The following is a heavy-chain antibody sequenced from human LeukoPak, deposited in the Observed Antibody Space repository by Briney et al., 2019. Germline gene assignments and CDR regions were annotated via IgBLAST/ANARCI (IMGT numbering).Heavy chain of an antibody. D-gene: IGHD3-10*01. CDR2: ISYDGSNK. J-gene: IGHJ4*02. CDR3: AKSHYRGFGELFSNFDY. Sequence: GRSLRLSCAASGFTFSSYGMHWVRQAPGKGLEWVAVISYDGSNKYYADSVKGRFTITRDNSKNTLYLQMNGLRAEDTAVYYCAKSHYRGFGELFSNFDYWGQGTLVTVSS. CDR1: GFTFSSYG. V-gene: IGHV3-30*18.